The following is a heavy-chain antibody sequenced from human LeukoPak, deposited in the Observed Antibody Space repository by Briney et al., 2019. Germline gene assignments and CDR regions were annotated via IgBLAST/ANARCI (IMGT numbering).Heavy chain of an antibody. Sequence: PGGSLRLSCAASGFTFDDYAMHWVRQAPGKGLEWVSGISWNSGSIGYADSVKGRFTNSRDNAKNSLYLQMNSLRAEDTALYYCAKADETYYYYGMDVWGQGTTVTVSS. CDR2: ISWNSGSI. J-gene: IGHJ6*02. CDR3: AKADETYYYYGMDV. CDR1: GFTFDDYA. V-gene: IGHV3-9*01.